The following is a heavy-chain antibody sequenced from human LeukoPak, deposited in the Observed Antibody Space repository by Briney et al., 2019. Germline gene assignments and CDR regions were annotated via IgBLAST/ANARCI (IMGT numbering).Heavy chain of an antibody. CDR2: ISSSSSYI. D-gene: IGHD6-13*01. CDR3: ARDPLAAAFDY. V-gene: IGHV3-21*01. J-gene: IGHJ4*02. CDR1: GVIFSRYS. Sequence: GGSLRLSCAASGVIFSRYSMNWVRQAPGKGLEWVSSISSSSSYIYYADSVKGRFTISRDNAKNSLYLQMNSLRAEDTAVYYCARDPLAAAFDYWGQGTLVTVSS.